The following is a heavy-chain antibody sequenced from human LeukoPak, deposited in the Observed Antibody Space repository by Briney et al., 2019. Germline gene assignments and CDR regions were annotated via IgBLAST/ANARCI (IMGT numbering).Heavy chain of an antibody. V-gene: IGHV3-48*03. Sequence: GASLRLSCAASGFSFSSYEMNWVRQAPGKGLEWVSYISTSGSTKEYADSVKGRFTISRDNAKNSLYLQMNSLRVEDTAVYYCAREEGLDYWGQGTLVTVSS. CDR3: AREEGLDY. CDR2: ISTSGSTK. J-gene: IGHJ4*02. CDR1: GFSFSSYE. D-gene: IGHD5-12*01.